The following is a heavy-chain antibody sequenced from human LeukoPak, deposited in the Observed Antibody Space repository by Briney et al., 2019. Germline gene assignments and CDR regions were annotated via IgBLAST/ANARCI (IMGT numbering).Heavy chain of an antibody. CDR3: ARGPPSTALDY. CDR2: INPSGGST. D-gene: IGHD4-17*01. Sequence: GASVKVSCKASGYTFTGYYMHWVRQAPGQGLEWMGIINPSGGSTSYAQKFPGRVTMTRDMSTSTVYMELSSLRSEDTAVYYCARGPPSTALDYWGQGTLVTVSS. J-gene: IGHJ4*02. CDR1: GYTFTGYY. V-gene: IGHV1-46*01.